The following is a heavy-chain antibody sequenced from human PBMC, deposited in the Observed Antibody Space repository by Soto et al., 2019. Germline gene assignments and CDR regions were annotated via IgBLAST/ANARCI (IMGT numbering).Heavy chain of an antibody. D-gene: IGHD3-10*01. J-gene: IGHJ4*02. Sequence: ASVKVSCKVSGYTLTELSMHWVRQAPGKGLEWMGGFDPEDGETIYAQKFQGRVTMTRDTSTSTVYMELSSLRSEDTAVYYCARVAMAPGVEYWGQGTLVTVSS. CDR2: FDPEDGET. CDR3: ARVAMAPGVEY. V-gene: IGHV1-24*01. CDR1: GYTLTELS.